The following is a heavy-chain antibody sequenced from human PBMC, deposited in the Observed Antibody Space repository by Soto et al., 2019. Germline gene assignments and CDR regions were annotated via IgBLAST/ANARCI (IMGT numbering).Heavy chain of an antibody. J-gene: IGHJ3*02. CDR1: GFTFSSYG. D-gene: IGHD3-22*01. V-gene: IGHV3-30*18. CDR3: AKDIDYYDSSGYLDAFDI. Sequence: GSLRLSCAASGFTFSSYGMHWVRQAPGKGLEWVAVISYDGSNKYYADSVKGRFTISRDNSKNTLYLQMNSLRAEDTAVYYCAKDIDYYDSSGYLDAFDIWGQGTMVTVSS. CDR2: ISYDGSNK.